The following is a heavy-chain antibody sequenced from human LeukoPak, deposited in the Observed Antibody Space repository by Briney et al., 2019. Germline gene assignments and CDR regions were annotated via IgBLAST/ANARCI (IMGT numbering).Heavy chain of an antibody. J-gene: IGHJ4*02. V-gene: IGHV3-30*18. Sequence: PGRSLRLSCAASGFTFSSYGMHWVRQAPGKGLEWVAVISYDGSNKYYADSVKGRFTISRDNSKNTLYLQMNSLRAEDTAVYYCAKGFAPVSLGRLAIAFDYWGQGTLVTVSS. CDR2: ISYDGSNK. CDR1: GFTFSSYG. D-gene: IGHD2-21*01. CDR3: AKGFAPVSLGRLAIAFDY.